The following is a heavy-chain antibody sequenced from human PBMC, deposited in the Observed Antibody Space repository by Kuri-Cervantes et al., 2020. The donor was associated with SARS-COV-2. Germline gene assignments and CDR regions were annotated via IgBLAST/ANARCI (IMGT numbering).Heavy chain of an antibody. J-gene: IGHJ3*02. D-gene: IGHD1-26*01. CDR1: GFSRSTSGMC. V-gene: IGHV2-70*20. Sequence: SGPTLLRPTQTLTLTGTFSGFSRSTSGMCVSWVRQPPGKALEWLALIDWDDDKYYSTSLKTRLTISKDTSKNQVVLTMTNMDPVDTATYYCARMESGSPHAFDIWGQGTMVTVSS. CDR3: ARMESGSPHAFDI. CDR2: IDWDDDK.